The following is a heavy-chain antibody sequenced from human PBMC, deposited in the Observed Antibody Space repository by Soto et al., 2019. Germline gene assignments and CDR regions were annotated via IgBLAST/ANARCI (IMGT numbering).Heavy chain of an antibody. CDR2: IYYSGST. Sequence: SETLSLTCTVSGGSISSSSYYWGWIRQPPGKGLEWIGSIYYSGSTYYNPSLKSRVTISVDTSKNQFSLKLSSVTAADTAVYYCARHGYSSSLWGGAYYYYMDVWGKGTTVTVS. J-gene: IGHJ6*03. CDR1: GGSISSSSYY. D-gene: IGHD6-6*01. V-gene: IGHV4-39*01. CDR3: ARHGYSSSLWGGAYYYYMDV.